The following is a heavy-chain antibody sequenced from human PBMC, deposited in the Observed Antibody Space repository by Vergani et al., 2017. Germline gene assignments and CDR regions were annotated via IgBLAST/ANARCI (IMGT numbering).Heavy chain of an antibody. J-gene: IGHJ3*02. D-gene: IGHD3-22*01. CDR1: GGSISSGGYY. CDR2: IYYSGST. V-gene: IGHV4-31*03. CDR3: AIEVPLDYYDSSGYYPLDAFDI. Sequence: QVQLQESGPGLVKPSQTLSLTCTVSGGSISSGGYYWSWIRQHPGKGLEWIGYIYYSGSTYYNPSLKSRVTISVDTYKNQFSLKLSSVTAADTAVYYCAIEVPLDYYDSSGYYPLDAFDIWGQGTMVTVSS.